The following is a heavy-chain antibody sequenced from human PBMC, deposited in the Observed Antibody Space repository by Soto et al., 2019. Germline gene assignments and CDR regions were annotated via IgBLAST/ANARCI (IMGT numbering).Heavy chain of an antibody. CDR3: AKEAVGTDWYFDL. J-gene: IGHJ2*01. V-gene: IGHV3-23*01. CDR2: ISGSGIST. CDR1: GFTFRSYA. Sequence: DVQLLESGGGLVQPGGSLRLSCAASGFTFRSYAMSWVRQAPGKGLEWVSGISGSGISTHYADSVKGRFTVSRDNSKNTLSRQRNSLRAEDTAVYNCAKEAVGTDWYFDLGGRGTLVTVSS.